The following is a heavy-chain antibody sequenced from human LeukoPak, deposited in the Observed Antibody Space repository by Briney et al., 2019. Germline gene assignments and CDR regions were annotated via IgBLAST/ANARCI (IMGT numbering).Heavy chain of an antibody. D-gene: IGHD3-22*01. CDR3: ARVPYDSSGYYYGMDV. J-gene: IGHJ6*02. CDR1: GGSISSGSYY. Sequence: PSQTLSLTCTVSGGSISSGSYYWSWIRQPAGKGLEWIGRIYTSGSTNYNPSLKSRVTISVDTSKNQFSPKLSSVTAADTAVYYCARVPYDSSGYYYGMDVWGQGTTVTVSS. V-gene: IGHV4-61*02. CDR2: IYTSGST.